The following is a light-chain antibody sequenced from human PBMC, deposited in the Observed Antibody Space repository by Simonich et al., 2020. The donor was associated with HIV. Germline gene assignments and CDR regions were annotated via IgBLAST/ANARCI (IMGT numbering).Light chain of an antibody. CDR2: EGN. Sequence: QSALTQPPSASGSPGQSVTISCTGTSSDVGGYNYVSWYQQHPGKAPKLMIYEGNKRPSGVSNRFSGSKSGNTASLTISGLQAEDEADYYCCSYAGGSTWVFGGGTKLTVL. V-gene: IGLV2-23*01. J-gene: IGLJ3*02. CDR3: CSYAGGSTWV. CDR1: SSDVGGYNY.